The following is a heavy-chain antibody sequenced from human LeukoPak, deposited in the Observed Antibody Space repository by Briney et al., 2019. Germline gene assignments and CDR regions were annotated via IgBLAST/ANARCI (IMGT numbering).Heavy chain of an antibody. V-gene: IGHV4-31*03. D-gene: IGHD4-23*01. CDR1: GSSIRSGGYY. Sequence: SETLSLTCTVSGSSIRSGGYYWSWIRQHPGKGLEWIGYIYYSGSTYYNPSLKSRVTISVDTSKNQFSLKLSSVTAADTAVYYCARSIRWAKFDPWGQGTLVTVSS. CDR3: ARSIRWAKFDP. CDR2: IYYSGST. J-gene: IGHJ5*02.